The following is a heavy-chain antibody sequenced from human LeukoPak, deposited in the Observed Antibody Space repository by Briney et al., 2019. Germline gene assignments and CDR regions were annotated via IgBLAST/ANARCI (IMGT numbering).Heavy chain of an antibody. D-gene: IGHD3-10*01. CDR1: GGSISSSSYY. CDR2: IYYSGST. Sequence: SETLSLTCTVSGGSISSSSYYWGWIRQPPGKGLEWIGSIYYSGSTYYNPSIKSRVTISLDTSKNQFSLKLSSVTAADTAVYYCARYGFKTFDAFDIWGQGTMVTVSS. CDR3: ARYGFKTFDAFDI. V-gene: IGHV4-39*01. J-gene: IGHJ3*02.